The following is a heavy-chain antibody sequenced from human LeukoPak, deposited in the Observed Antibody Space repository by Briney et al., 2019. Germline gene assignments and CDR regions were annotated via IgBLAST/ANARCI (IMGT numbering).Heavy chain of an antibody. D-gene: IGHD6-13*01. J-gene: IGHJ5*02. CDR2: IYYSGST. CDR1: GGSISSYY. CDR3: TRVDYSSSWYWFDP. Sequence: SETLSLTCTVSGGSISSYYWTWIRQPPGQGLEWIGYIYYSGSTNYNPSLKSRVTISVDTSKNQFPLKLSSVTAADTAVYYCTRVDYSSSWYWFDPWGQGTQVTVSS. V-gene: IGHV4-59*01.